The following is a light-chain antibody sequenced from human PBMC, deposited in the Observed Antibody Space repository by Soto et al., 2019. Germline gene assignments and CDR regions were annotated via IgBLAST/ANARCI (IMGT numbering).Light chain of an antibody. J-gene: IGKJ1*01. CDR3: QQYNSYPWT. Sequence: DIQMTQSPSTLSASVGDRVTITCRASQSISGWLAWYQQKPGKAPKLLIYDVSSLESGVPSRFNGSGSGTEFTLAISSLQPDYFATYYCQQYNSYPWTFGQGTKVEIK. CDR2: DVS. V-gene: IGKV1-5*01. CDR1: QSISGW.